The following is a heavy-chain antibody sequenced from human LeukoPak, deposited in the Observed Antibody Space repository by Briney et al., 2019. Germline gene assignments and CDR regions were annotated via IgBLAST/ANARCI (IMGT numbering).Heavy chain of an antibody. V-gene: IGHV3-74*01. D-gene: IGHD3-9*01. CDR3: ARGSGFGV. CDR2: ISSDGATT. CDR1: GFTVSTYW. J-gene: IGHJ4*02. Sequence: GGSLRLSCAASGFTVSTYWMHWVRQVPGKGLVRVSGISSDGATTHYADSVKGRFTISRDNAKNTLYLQMNSLRVEDTAVYYCARGSGFGVWGQGTLVTVSS.